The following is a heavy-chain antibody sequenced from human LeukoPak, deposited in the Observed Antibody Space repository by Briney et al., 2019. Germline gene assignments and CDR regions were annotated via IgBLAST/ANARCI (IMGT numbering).Heavy chain of an antibody. CDR3: ARDPIGGDYFDY. V-gene: IGHV3-7*01. D-gene: IGHD4-17*01. Sequence: GESLKISCAASGFTFSNYWMSWVRQAPGKGLEWVANIKQDGSEKYYVDTVKGRFTISRDNAKNSLYLQMNSLRAEDTAVYYCARDPIGGDYFDYWGQGTLVTVSS. CDR1: GFTFSNYW. J-gene: IGHJ4*02. CDR2: IKQDGSEK.